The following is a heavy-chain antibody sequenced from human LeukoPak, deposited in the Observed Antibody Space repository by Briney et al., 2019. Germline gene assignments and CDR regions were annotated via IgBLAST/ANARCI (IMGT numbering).Heavy chain of an antibody. D-gene: IGHD1-26*01. J-gene: IGHJ6*02. V-gene: IGHV3-30*18. CDR2: ILYDGNTK. CDR3: AKDRLFGSGLNGPHYYYGMDV. CDR1: DFSFSNYG. Sequence: PGGSLRLSCAASDFSFSNYGMHWVRQAPGKGLEWVAVILYDGNTKHYAEFVKGRFTIARDNYNNMLYLKMNSLRPEDTAVYYCAKDRLFGSGLNGPHYYYGMDVWGQGTTVTVSS.